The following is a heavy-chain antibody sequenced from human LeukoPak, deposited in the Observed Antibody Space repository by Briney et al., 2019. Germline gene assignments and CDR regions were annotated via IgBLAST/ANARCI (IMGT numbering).Heavy chain of an antibody. D-gene: IGHD1-26*01. Sequence: SETLSLTCTVSGGSISSYYWTWIRQPPGKGLEWIGYIYYSGNTNYNPSLKSRVTISVDTSKNQFSLKLNSVTAADTAVYYCARFLRVTGTYHFDSWGQGSLVTASS. V-gene: IGHV4-59*01. CDR1: GGSISSYY. CDR3: ARFLRVTGTYHFDS. CDR2: IYYSGNT. J-gene: IGHJ4*02.